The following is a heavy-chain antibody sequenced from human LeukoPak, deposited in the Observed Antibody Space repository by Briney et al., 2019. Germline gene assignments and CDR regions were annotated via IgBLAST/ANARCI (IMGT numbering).Heavy chain of an antibody. CDR2: IADGGETT. V-gene: IGHV3-23*01. J-gene: IGHJ4*02. D-gene: IGHD3-22*01. Sequence: GGSLRLSCAVSGFTFNNYGMSWVRQAPGMGLEWVSAIADGGETTYYADSVKGRFTISRDYSKNTLYLQMNSVRAEDTAVYYCARKAARTSGYDYWGQGILVTVSS. CDR1: GFTFNNYG. CDR3: ARKAARTSGYDY.